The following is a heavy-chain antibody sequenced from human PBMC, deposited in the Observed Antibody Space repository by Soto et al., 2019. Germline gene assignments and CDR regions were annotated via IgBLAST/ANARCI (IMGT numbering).Heavy chain of an antibody. Sequence: EVQLVESGGGLVQPGRSLRLSCAASGFTFDDYAMHWVRQAPGKGLEWVSGISWNSGSIGYADSVKGRFTISRDNAKNSLYLQMNSLRAEDTALYYCAKDIGGYFDCWGQGTLVTVSS. V-gene: IGHV3-9*01. CDR3: AKDIGGYFDC. CDR2: ISWNSGSI. J-gene: IGHJ4*02. CDR1: GFTFDDYA. D-gene: IGHD2-15*01.